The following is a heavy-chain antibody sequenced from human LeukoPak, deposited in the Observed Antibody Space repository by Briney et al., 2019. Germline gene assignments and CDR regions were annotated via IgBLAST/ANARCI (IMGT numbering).Heavy chain of an antibody. Sequence: GGSLRLSCAASGFTFSSYAMSWVRQAPGKGLEWVSAISGSGGSTEYADSVKGRFTISRDNSKNTLSLQMNSLRAEDTAVYYCAKDLKAYSSTLNNYWGHGTLVT. D-gene: IGHD6-13*01. CDR3: AKDLKAYSSTLNNY. CDR1: GFTFSSYA. CDR2: ISGSGGST. J-gene: IGHJ4*01. V-gene: IGHV3-23*01.